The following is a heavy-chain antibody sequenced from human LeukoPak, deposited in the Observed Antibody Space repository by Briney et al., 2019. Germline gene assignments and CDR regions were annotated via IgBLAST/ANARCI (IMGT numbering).Heavy chain of an antibody. Sequence: GGTLRLSCAASGFTFSTYGLHRLRQAPGKGLEWVTFIRYDGTYKYYADSVKGIFTISRDNSKNTLYLQMNSLRADDTAVYYCAKAAEWLRSPFDYWGQGTLVTVSS. J-gene: IGHJ4*02. D-gene: IGHD5-12*01. V-gene: IGHV3-30*02. CDR2: IRYDGTYK. CDR3: AKAAEWLRSPFDY. CDR1: GFTFSTYG.